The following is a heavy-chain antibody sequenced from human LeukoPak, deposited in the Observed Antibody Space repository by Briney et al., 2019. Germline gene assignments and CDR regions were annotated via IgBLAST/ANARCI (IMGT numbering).Heavy chain of an antibody. CDR2: ISVGAEYI. CDR1: GFTFSTYV. V-gene: IGHV3-23*01. CDR3: ASGPPFLKYFEY. D-gene: IGHD3-3*01. Sequence: GGSLRLSCAASGFTFSTYVMNWFRQAPGKGLEWVSTISVGAEYIFYADSVKGRFTISRDDSNNSLYLQMHSLRAEDTALYYCASGPPFLKYFEYWGQGTLVTVSS. J-gene: IGHJ4*02.